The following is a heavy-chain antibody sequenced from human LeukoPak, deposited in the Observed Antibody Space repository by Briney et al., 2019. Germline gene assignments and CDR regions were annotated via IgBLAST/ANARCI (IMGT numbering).Heavy chain of an antibody. CDR2: INHSGRT. CDR3: ARITFGGVISI. Sequence: PSETLSLTCAVYGGSFSGYYWTWLRQPPGKGLEWIGEINHSGRTNYNPSLKSRVTISVDTSKSQFSLKLGSVTAADTAVYYCARITFGGVISIWGQGTMATVSS. CDR1: GGSFSGYY. J-gene: IGHJ3*02. D-gene: IGHD3-16*02. V-gene: IGHV4-34*01.